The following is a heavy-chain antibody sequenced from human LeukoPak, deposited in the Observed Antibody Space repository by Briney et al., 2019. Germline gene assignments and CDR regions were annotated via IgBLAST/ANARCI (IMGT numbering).Heavy chain of an antibody. CDR3: ARLQAAAEYYYYMDV. Sequence: GESLKISCKGSGYSFTSYWIGWVRQMPGKGLEWMGIIYPGDSDTRYSPSFQGQVTISADKSISTAYLQWSSLKASDTAMYYCARLQAAAEYYYYMDVWGKGTTVTISS. CDR1: GYSFTSYW. CDR2: IYPGDSDT. J-gene: IGHJ6*03. V-gene: IGHV5-51*01. D-gene: IGHD6-13*01.